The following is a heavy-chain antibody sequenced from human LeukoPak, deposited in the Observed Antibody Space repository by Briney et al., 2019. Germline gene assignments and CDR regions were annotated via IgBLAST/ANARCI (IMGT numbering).Heavy chain of an antibody. CDR2: INHSGST. J-gene: IGHJ6*03. Sequence: SETLSLTCAVYGGSFSGYYWSWIRQPPGKGLEWIGEINHSGSTNYNPSLKSRVTISVDTSKNQFSLKLSSVTAADTAVYYCARGRGYCSSTSCYKRGYYYYYMDVWGKGTTVTVSS. CDR1: GGSFSGYY. CDR3: ARGRGYCSSTSCYKRGYYYYYMDV. V-gene: IGHV4-34*01. D-gene: IGHD2-2*02.